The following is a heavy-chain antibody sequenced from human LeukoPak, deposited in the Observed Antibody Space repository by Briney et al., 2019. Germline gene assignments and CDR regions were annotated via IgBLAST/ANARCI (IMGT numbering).Heavy chain of an antibody. D-gene: IGHD1-20*01. CDR1: GYTFTGYY. Sequence: ASVKVSCKASGYTFTGYYMHWVRQAPGQGLEWMGWINPNSGGTNYAQKFQGRVTMTRDTSISTAYMELSRLRSDDTAVYYCARGSNWNDAYYYYYMDVWGKGTTVTVYS. CDR3: ARGSNWNDAYYYYYMDV. CDR2: INPNSGGT. J-gene: IGHJ6*03. V-gene: IGHV1-2*02.